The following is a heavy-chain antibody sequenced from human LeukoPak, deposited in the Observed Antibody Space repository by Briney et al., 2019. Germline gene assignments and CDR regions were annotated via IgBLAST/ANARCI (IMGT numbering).Heavy chain of an antibody. Sequence: GASVKVSCKASGYTFTSYYMHWVRQAPGQGLEWMGIINPSGGSTSYAQKFQGRVTMTRDTSTSTVYMELRSLRSDDTAVYYCARGAWGAWGIAAAGTGYYFDYWGQGTLVTVSS. CDR2: INPSGGST. J-gene: IGHJ4*02. CDR1: GYTFTSYY. CDR3: ARGAWGAWGIAAAGTGYYFDY. D-gene: IGHD6-13*01. V-gene: IGHV1-46*01.